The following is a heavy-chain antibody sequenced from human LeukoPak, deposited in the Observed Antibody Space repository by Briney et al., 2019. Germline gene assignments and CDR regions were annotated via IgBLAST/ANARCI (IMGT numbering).Heavy chain of an antibody. CDR3: AKEEAPYFDY. J-gene: IGHJ4*02. V-gene: IGHV3-23*01. CDR1: GFTFSSSA. CDR2: ISGRGGST. Sequence: PGGSLRLSCAASGFTFSSSAMSWVRQAPGKGLEWVSAISGRGGSTYYAHSVKGRFTISRDNSKNTLYLQMNSLRAEDTAVYYCAKEEAPYFDYWGQGTLVTVSS.